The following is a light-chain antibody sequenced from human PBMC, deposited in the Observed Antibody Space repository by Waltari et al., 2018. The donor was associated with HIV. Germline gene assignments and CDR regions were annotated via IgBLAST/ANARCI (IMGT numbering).Light chain of an antibody. V-gene: IGLV2-14*01. CDR1: PSHPHLSRY. CDR3: SSFTRMGGV. Sequence: QSALTQPASLSRSPCQSPTIPCTGPPSHPHLSRYVSWYRHLPGEFPQLLLYDVFNRPAGISVRFSGSRSGGAASLTISRLQTDDDGDYFCSSFTRMGGVFGPGT. CDR2: DVF. J-gene: IGLJ1*01.